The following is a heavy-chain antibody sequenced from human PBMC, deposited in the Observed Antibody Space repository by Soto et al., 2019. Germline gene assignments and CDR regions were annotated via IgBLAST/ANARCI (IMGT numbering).Heavy chain of an antibody. Sequence: GGSLRLSCAASGFTFSDYAMNWVRQSPGKGLEWVSSISSSGTYIYYADSLKGRFTISRDNAKNSVDLQMNSLRADDTAVYYCARVRMYYSSSQAAYYLDYWGQGVLVTVSS. CDR3: ARVRMYYSSSQAAYYLDY. CDR2: ISSSGTYI. V-gene: IGHV3-21*01. J-gene: IGHJ4*02. D-gene: IGHD6-13*01. CDR1: GFTFSDYA.